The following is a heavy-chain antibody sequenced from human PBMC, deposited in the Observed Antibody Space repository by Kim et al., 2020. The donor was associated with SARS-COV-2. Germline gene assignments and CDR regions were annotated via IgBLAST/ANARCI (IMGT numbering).Heavy chain of an antibody. D-gene: IGHD3-10*01. J-gene: IGHJ6*02. CDR1: GYPFSTYG. V-gene: IGHV1-18*01. CDR3: ARVWFGELSGDYYYGVAV. CDR2: ISSYNGNT. Sequence: ASVKVSCKASGYPFSTYGFTWVRQAPGQGLEWMGWISSYNGNTNYAQKVQGRVTMTTDTSTTTAYMELRTLRSDDTAVYYCARVWFGELSGDYYYGVAVWGQGTTGTVSS.